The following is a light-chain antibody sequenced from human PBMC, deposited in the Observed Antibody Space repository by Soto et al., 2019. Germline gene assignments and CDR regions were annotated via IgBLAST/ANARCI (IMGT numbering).Light chain of an antibody. CDR2: DVS. Sequence: QSALTQPGSVSGSPGQSITISCTGTSSDVGGYNYVSWYQQHPGKAPKLMIYDVSNRPSGVSNRFSGSKSGNTASLTISGLQAEDEADYYCSSYTSSSTEFGGGTKVTVL. V-gene: IGLV2-14*01. CDR3: SSYTSSSTE. CDR1: SSDVGGYNY. J-gene: IGLJ3*02.